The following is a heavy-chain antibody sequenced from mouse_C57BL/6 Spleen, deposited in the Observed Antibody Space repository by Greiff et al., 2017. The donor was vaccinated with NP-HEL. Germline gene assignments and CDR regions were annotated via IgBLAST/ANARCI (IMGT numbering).Heavy chain of an antibody. CDR2: INPYNGDT. J-gene: IGHJ1*03. CDR3: AIRTTVVYWYYDV. D-gene: IGHD1-1*01. Sequence: VQLKQSGPELVKPGASVKISCKASGYSFTGYFMNWVKQSHGKSLEWIGRINPYNGDTFYNQKFKGKATLTVDKSSSTAYMQLSSLTSEDSAVYYCAIRTTVVYWYYDVWGTGTTVTVSS. V-gene: IGHV1-20*01. CDR1: GYSFTGYF.